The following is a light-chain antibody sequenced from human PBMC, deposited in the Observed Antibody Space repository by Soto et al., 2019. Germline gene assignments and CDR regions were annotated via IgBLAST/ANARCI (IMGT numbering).Light chain of an antibody. V-gene: IGLV1-47*01. CDR2: RNN. CDR3: AAWDDSLSVRYV. J-gene: IGLJ1*01. Sequence: HSVLTQPPSASGTPGQRVTISCSGSSSNIGSNYVYWYQQLPGTAPKLLIYRNNQRPSGVPDRFSGSKSGTSASLAISGLRSEDEADYYCAAWDDSLSVRYVFGTGTKVTVL. CDR1: SSNIGSNY.